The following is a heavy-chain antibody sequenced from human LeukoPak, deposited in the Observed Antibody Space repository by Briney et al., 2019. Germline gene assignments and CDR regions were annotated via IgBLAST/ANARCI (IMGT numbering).Heavy chain of an antibody. D-gene: IGHD1-26*01. CDR3: ARDRDSGSHDC. CDR1: GGTFSRYA. J-gene: IGHJ4*02. CDR2: IIPILGIA. V-gene: IGHV1-69*04. Sequence: ASVKVSCKASGGTFSRYAISWVRQAPGQGLEWMGRIIPILGIANHAQKYQRRVTITADKYTSRAYMELSSLRSEDTAVYYCARDRDSGSHDCWGQGALVTVSS.